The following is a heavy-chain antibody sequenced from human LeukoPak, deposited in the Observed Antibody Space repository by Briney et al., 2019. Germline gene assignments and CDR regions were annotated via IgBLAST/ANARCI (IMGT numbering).Heavy chain of an antibody. CDR3: ARGGWQEITY. Sequence: AETLSLTCTVSGGSISSYYWSWIRQPPGKGLEWIGYIYYSGNTNYNSSLKSRVTISVDTSKNQFSLKVRSVTAADTAVYYCARGGWQEITYWGQGTLVTVSS. J-gene: IGHJ4*02. CDR1: GGSISSYY. CDR2: IYYSGNT. V-gene: IGHV4-59*01. D-gene: IGHD1-14*01.